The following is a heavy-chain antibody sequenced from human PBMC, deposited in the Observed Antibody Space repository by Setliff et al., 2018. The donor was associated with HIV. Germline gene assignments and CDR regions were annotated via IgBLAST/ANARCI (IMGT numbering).Heavy chain of an antibody. Sequence: GASVKSCKASGYTFTTYSMHWVRQAPGQSLEWMGWINVGKGDTKYSQEFQGRITITRDTSANTAYMELSSLRSDDTAVYFCARGALLAVFDFDYWGHGTLVTVSS. V-gene: IGHV1-3*01. CDR2: INVGKGDT. CDR1: GYTFTTYS. J-gene: IGHJ4*01. CDR3: ARGALLAVFDFDY. D-gene: IGHD3-10*01.